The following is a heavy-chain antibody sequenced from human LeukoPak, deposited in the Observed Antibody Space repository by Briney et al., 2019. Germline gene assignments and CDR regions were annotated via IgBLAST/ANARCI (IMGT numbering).Heavy chain of an antibody. D-gene: IGHD1-1*01. Sequence: GRSLRLSCAASGFTFSSYGMHWVRHAPGKGLEGVAVIWYDGSNKYYADSVKGRFTISRDNAKKSVYLQMNSLRAEDTAVYYCTRKFPGTVYFDDWGQGTLVTVSS. J-gene: IGHJ4*02. CDR1: GFTFSSYG. CDR2: IWYDGSNK. CDR3: TRKFPGTVYFDD. V-gene: IGHV3-33*01.